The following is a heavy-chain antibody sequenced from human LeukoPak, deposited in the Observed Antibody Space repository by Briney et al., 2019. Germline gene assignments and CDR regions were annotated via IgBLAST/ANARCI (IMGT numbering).Heavy chain of an antibody. CDR3: ARGGRSWYYFDY. D-gene: IGHD6-13*01. J-gene: IGHJ4*02. CDR2: IYTSGST. V-gene: IGHV4-59*10. Sequence: PSETLSLTCAVYGGSFSGYYWSWIRQPAGKGLEWIGRIYTSGSTNYNPSLKSRVTISVDTSKNQFSLKLSSVTAADTAVYYCARGGRSWYYFDYWGQGTLVTVSS. CDR1: GGSFSGYY.